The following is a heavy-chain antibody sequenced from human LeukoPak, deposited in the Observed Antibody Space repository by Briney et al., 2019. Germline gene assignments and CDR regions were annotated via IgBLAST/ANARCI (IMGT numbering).Heavy chain of an antibody. CDR1: GFTFSDYY. D-gene: IGHD1-26*01. CDR2: ISSSGSTI. V-gene: IGHV3-11*01. Sequence: GGSLRLSCAASGFTFSDYYMSWIRQAPGKGLEWVSYISSSGSTIYYADSVKGRFTISRDNSKNTLYLQMNSLRAEDTAVYYCAKGSGSDAFDIWGQGTMVTVSS. CDR3: AKGSGSDAFDI. J-gene: IGHJ3*02.